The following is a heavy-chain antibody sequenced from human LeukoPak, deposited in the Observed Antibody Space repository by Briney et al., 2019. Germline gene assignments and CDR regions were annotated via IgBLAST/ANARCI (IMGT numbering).Heavy chain of an antibody. CDR3: ARWGRYSSGYLGKLGPYCFDY. Sequence: GGSLRLSCAASGFTFSSYAMHWVRQAPGKGLEWVAVISYDGSNKYYADSVKGRFTISRDNSKNTLYLQMNSLRAEDTAVYYCARWGRYSSGYLGKLGPYCFDYWGQGTLVTVSS. CDR2: ISYDGSNK. V-gene: IGHV3-30-3*01. D-gene: IGHD3-22*01. J-gene: IGHJ4*02. CDR1: GFTFSSYA.